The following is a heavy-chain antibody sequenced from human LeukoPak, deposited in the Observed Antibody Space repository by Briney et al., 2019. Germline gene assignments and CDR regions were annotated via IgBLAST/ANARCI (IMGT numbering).Heavy chain of an antibody. CDR2: IKQDGSEK. D-gene: IGHD3-22*01. V-gene: IGHV3-7*01. CDR1: GFTFSSYW. CDR3: ARVPTQDYYDSSGYSDY. Sequence: GRSLRLSCAASGFTFSSYWMSWVRQAPGKGLEWVANIKQDGSEKYYVDSVKGRFTISRDNAKNSLYLQMNSLRAEDTAVYYCARVPTQDYYDSSGYSDYWGQGTLVTVSS. J-gene: IGHJ4*02.